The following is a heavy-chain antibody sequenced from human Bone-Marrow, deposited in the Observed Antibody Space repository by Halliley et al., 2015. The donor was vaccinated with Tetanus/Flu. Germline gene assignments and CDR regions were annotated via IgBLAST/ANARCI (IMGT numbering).Heavy chain of an antibody. D-gene: IGHD3-9*01. Sequence: ISGSRDETFYTASVKGRFTISRDYSKNTLYLQMSDLRGDDTAIYYCAKRLAVASNRPVAFDHWGPGTLVTVSS. CDR2: ISGSRDET. V-gene: IGHV3-23*01. CDR3: AKRLAVASNRPVAFDH. J-gene: IGHJ4*02.